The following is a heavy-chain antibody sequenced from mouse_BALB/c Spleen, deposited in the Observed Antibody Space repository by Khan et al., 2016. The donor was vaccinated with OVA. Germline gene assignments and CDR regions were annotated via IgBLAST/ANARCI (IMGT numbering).Heavy chain of an antibody. D-gene: IGHD2-2*01. CDR1: GYSITSDYA. J-gene: IGHJ2*01. CDR3: ARSIYYGYADFDY. Sequence: EVQLQQSGPGLVKPSQSLSLTCTVTGYSITSDYAWNWIRQFPGNKLEWMGYISYSGSTSYHPSLTSRIPITRDTSKNQFFLQLNSVTTEDTATYYCARSIYYGYADFDYWGQGTTLTVSS. V-gene: IGHV3-2*02. CDR2: ISYSGST.